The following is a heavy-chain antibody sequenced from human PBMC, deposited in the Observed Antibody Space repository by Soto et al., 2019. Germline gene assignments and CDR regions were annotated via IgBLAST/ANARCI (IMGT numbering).Heavy chain of an antibody. J-gene: IGHJ5*02. D-gene: IGHD4-17*01. CDR3: VRNVDYFDP. CDR1: GYTFTRYA. Sequence: QVQLVQSGAEVKKPGASVKVSCKASGYTFTRYAMHWVRQAPGQGLEWMGWINTGNGNTHYSQKFQGRVTFTRDASATTAYMELSSLTSEDTAVYYCVRNVDYFDPWGQGTLVNVSS. CDR2: INTGNGNT. V-gene: IGHV1-3*04.